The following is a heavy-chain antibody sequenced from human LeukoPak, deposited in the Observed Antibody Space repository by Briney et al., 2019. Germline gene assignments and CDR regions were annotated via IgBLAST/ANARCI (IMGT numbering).Heavy chain of an antibody. CDR2: ISAYNGNT. Sequence: ASVKVSYKASGYTFTSYGISWVRQAPGQGLEWMGWISAYNGNTNYAQKLQGRVTMTTDTSTSTAYMELRSLRSDDTAVYYCARFVGATTYYYYYYMDVWGKGTTVTVSS. D-gene: IGHD1-26*01. CDR3: ARFVGATTYYYYYYMDV. J-gene: IGHJ6*03. CDR1: GYTFTSYG. V-gene: IGHV1-18*01.